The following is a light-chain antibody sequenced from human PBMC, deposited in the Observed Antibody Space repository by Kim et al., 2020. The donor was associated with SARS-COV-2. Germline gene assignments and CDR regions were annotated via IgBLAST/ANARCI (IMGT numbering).Light chain of an antibody. CDR3: AAWDDSLSAWV. CDR1: SSNIGPNY. CDR2: RNY. Sequence: QSVLTHPPSASGTPGQRVTVTCSGNSSNIGPNYVYWYQHFPGTAPKLLIFRNYQRPSGVPDRFSGSKSGTSASLAIIGLRSEDEADYHCAAWDDSLSAWVFGGGTKVTVL. V-gene: IGLV1-47*01. J-gene: IGLJ3*02.